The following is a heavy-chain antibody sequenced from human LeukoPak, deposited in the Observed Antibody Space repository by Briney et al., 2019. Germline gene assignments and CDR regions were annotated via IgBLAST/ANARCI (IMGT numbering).Heavy chain of an antibody. V-gene: IGHV3-21*01. CDR3: ARDMTTATTCYLQH. CDR2: ISSSSNYI. D-gene: IGHD4-17*01. Sequence: PGGSLRLSXAASGFTFSSYSMNWVRQAPGKGLESVSSISSSSNYIYYADSVKGRFTISRDNARNSLYLQMNSLRAEDTAVYYCARDMTTATTCYLQHWGQGTLVTVSS. J-gene: IGHJ1*01. CDR1: GFTFSSYS.